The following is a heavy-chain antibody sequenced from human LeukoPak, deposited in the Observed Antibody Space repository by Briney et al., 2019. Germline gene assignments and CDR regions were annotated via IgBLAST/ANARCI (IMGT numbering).Heavy chain of an antibody. V-gene: IGHV1-8*03. D-gene: IGHD6-13*01. Sequence: ASVKASCKASGYTFTSYDINWVRQATGQGLEWMGWMNPNSGNTGYAQKFQGRVTITRNTSISTAYMELSSLRSEDTAVYYCARRDSSSWYSDFDYWGQGTLVTVSS. CDR3: ARRDSSSWYSDFDY. CDR2: MNPNSGNT. CDR1: GYTFTSYD. J-gene: IGHJ4*02.